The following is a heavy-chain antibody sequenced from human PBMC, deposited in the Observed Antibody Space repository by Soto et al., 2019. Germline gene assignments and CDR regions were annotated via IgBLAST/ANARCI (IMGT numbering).Heavy chain of an antibody. CDR1: GFTFSRYT. J-gene: IGHJ6*02. CDR3: EREGNWEFLRTDLRCMVV. CDR2: ISYDGSNK. V-gene: IGHV3-30-3*01. D-gene: IGHD3-3*01. Sequence: GQSLRLSCTASGFTFSRYTLHWFRQAPGKGLEWVAVISYDGSNKYYADSVKGRFTISRDNSKNTLYLQMNSLRAEDTAVYYCEREGNWEFLRTDLRCMVVWGQGTIGTAS.